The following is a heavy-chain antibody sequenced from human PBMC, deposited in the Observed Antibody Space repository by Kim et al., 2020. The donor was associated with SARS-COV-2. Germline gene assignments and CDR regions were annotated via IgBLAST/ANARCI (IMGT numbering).Heavy chain of an antibody. CDR3: AGDLEGIAVAGFFDY. D-gene: IGHD6-19*01. CDR2: ISSSSSYI. V-gene: IGHV3-21*04. Sequence: GGSLRLSCAASGFTFSSYSMNWVRQAPGKGLEWVSSISSSSSYIYYADSVKGRFTISRDNAKNSLYLQMNSLRAEDTAVYYCAGDLEGIAVAGFFDYWGQGTLVTVSS. J-gene: IGHJ4*02. CDR1: GFTFSSYS.